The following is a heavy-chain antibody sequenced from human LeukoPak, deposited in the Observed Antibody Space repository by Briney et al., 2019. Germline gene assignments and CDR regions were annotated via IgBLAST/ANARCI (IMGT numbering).Heavy chain of an antibody. J-gene: IGHJ6*03. D-gene: IGHD3-3*01. CDR2: ISSSGSTI. V-gene: IGHV3-11*04. CDR3: ARQTYYDFWSGYYYYYYYMDV. CDR1: GFTFSDYY. Sequence: GGSLRLSCAASGFTFSDYYMSWIRQAPGKGLEWVSYISSSGSTIYYADSVKGRFTISRDNAKNSLYLQMNSLRAEGTAVYYCARQTYYDFWSGYYYYYYYMDVWGKGTTVTVSS.